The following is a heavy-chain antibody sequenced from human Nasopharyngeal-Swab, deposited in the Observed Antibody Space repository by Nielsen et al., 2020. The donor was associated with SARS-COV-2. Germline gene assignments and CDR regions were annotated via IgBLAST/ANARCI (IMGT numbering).Heavy chain of an antibody. D-gene: IGHD2-15*01. CDR2: INPNSGGT. J-gene: IGHJ6*02. V-gene: IGHV1-2*04. Sequence: ASVKVSCQASGYTFTGYYMHWVRQAPGQGLEWMGWINPNSGGTNYAQKFQGWVTMTRDTSISTAYMELSRLRSDDTAVYHCARDLVYSYYYYGMDVWGQGTTVTVSS. CDR1: GYTFTGYY. CDR3: ARDLVYSYYYYGMDV.